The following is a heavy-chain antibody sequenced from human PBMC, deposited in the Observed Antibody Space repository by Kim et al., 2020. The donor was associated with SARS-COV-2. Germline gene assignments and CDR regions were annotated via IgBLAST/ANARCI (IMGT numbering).Heavy chain of an antibody. CDR1: GGSISTTSYY. J-gene: IGHJ5*02. CDR2: IYYSGNT. V-gene: IGHV4-39*07. D-gene: IGHD4-17*01. Sequence: SETLSLTCTVSGGSISTTSYYWGWIRQPPGKGLEWIGSIYYSGNTYNNPSLKSRVTISVDTSKNQFSLKLSSVTAADTAVYYCARDSATVTCNWFDPWGQGTLVTVSS. CDR3: ARDSATVTCNWFDP.